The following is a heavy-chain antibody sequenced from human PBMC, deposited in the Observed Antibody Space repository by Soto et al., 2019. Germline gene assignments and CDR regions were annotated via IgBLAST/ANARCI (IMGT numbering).Heavy chain of an antibody. Sequence: QVQLPQWGAGLLKPSETLSLTCAVYGGSFSGYYWSWIRQPPGKGLEWIGEINHSGSTNYNPSLKSRVTISVDTSTNQVSLKLSSVTAADTAVYYCARGRVRTRTTRVFYYWGQGTLVTVSS. J-gene: IGHJ4*02. CDR1: GGSFSGYY. CDR2: INHSGST. D-gene: IGHD1-7*01. V-gene: IGHV4-34*01. CDR3: ARGRVRTRTTRVFYY.